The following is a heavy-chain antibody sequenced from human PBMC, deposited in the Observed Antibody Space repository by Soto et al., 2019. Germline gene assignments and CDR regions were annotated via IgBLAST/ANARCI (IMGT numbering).Heavy chain of an antibody. CDR3: AILLVWFGELLGPVDS. CDR1: GFTFSSYS. Sequence: GGSLRLSCAASGFTFSSYSMNWVRQAPGKGLEWVSSISSRSSYIHYADSVKGRFTISRDNAKSSLYLQMNSLRAEDTAVYYCAILLVWFGELLGPVDSWGQGTLVTVSS. V-gene: IGHV3-21*06. J-gene: IGHJ4*02. D-gene: IGHD3-10*01. CDR2: ISSRSSYI.